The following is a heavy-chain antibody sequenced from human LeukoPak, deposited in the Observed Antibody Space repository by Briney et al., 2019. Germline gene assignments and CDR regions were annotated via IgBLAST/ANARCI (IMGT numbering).Heavy chain of an antibody. D-gene: IGHD3-22*01. CDR1: GGSISSSSYY. J-gene: IGHJ5*02. CDR2: IYYSGST. V-gene: IGHV4-39*02. Sequence: SETLSLTCTVSGGSISSSSYYWGWIRQPPGKGLEWIGSIYYSGSTYYNPSLKSRVTISVDTSKNQFYLKLSSVTAADTAVYYCAREGDYYDAYNWFDPWGQGTLVTVSS. CDR3: AREGDYYDAYNWFDP.